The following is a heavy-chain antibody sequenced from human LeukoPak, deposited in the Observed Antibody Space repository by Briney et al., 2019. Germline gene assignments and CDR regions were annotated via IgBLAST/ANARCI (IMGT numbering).Heavy chain of an antibody. Sequence: GGSLRLSCAASGFTFSSYWMSWVRQAPGKGLEWVANIKQDGSEKYYVDSVKGRFTISRDNAKNSLYLQMNSLRAEDTAAYYCARHDHYSGGSCVYWGQGTLVTVSS. D-gene: IGHD2-15*01. CDR1: GFTFSSYW. CDR3: ARHDHYSGGSCVY. CDR2: IKQDGSEK. V-gene: IGHV3-7*01. J-gene: IGHJ4*02.